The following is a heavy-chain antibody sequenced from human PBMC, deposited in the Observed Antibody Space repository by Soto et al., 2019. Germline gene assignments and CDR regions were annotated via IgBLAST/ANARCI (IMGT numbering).Heavy chain of an antibody. V-gene: IGHV3-23*01. Sequence: PGGSLRLSCAASGFTFNSYAMSWVRQAPGKGLEWVSAISGSGGSTYYADSVKGRFTISRDNSKNTLYLQMNSLRAEDTAVYYYAKERTSSVVGFFDYWGQGTLVTGSS. CDR3: AKERTSSVVGFFDY. CDR1: GFTFNSYA. D-gene: IGHD1-1*01. CDR2: ISGSGGST. J-gene: IGHJ4*02.